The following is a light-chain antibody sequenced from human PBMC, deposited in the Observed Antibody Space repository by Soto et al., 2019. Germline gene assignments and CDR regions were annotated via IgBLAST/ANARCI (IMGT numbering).Light chain of an antibody. V-gene: IGKV3-15*01. CDR3: RQYNNWLALT. CDR1: QSVRSN. CDR2: DAS. J-gene: IGKJ4*01. Sequence: EIVMTQSPATLSVSPGERATLSCRASQSVRSNLAWYQQKPGQAPRLLIYDASTRATGIPARFSGSGSGTEVTLPISSLQSADLSVYYCRQYNNWLALTFGGGTKVEIK.